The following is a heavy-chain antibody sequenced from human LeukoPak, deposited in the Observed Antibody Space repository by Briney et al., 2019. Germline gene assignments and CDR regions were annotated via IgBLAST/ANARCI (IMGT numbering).Heavy chain of an antibody. CDR1: GFTFSSHW. J-gene: IGHJ4*02. CDR3: ARVTVTTLVWDY. D-gene: IGHD4-17*01. CDR2: INSDGSTT. V-gene: IGHV3-74*01. Sequence: GGSLRLSCAASGFTFSSHWMHWVRQAPGKGLVWVSRINSDGSTTTYADSVKGRFTISRDNAKNSLYLQMNSLRAEDAAVYYCARVTVTTLVWDYWGQGTLVTVSS.